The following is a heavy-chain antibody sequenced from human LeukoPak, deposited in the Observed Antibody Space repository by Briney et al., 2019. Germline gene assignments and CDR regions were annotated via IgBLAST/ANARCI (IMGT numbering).Heavy chain of an antibody. CDR3: AKDSSSSWFGGDSK. J-gene: IGHJ4*02. CDR1: GFTFTSYW. D-gene: IGHD6-13*01. Sequence: GGSLRLSCAASGFTFTSYWMHWVRQAPGKGLVWVSRISTEGSSTIYADSVKGRFTISRDNSKNTLYLQMNSLRAEDTAVCYCAKDSSSSWFGGDSKWGQGTLVTVSS. CDR2: ISTEGSST. V-gene: IGHV3-74*01.